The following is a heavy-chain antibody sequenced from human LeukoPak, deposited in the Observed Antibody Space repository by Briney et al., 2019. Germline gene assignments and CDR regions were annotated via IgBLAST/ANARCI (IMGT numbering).Heavy chain of an antibody. V-gene: IGHV3-48*02. CDR3: ASTVAADFDY. D-gene: IGHD6-19*01. Sequence: GGSLRLSCAASGFTFRSYSMNWVRQAPGKGLEWVSCISSSSTIYDADSVEGRFTISRDNAKNSLYLQMNSLRDEDTAVYYCASTVAADFDYWGQGTLVTVSS. CDR1: GFTFRSYS. J-gene: IGHJ4*02. CDR2: ISSSSTI.